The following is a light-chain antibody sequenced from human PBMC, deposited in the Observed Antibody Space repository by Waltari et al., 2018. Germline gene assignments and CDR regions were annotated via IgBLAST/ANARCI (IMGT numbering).Light chain of an antibody. CDR1: PSLLDRNGYNY. CDR3: MQARQTPYT. CDR2: LGS. Sequence: IVMTQSPLSLPVTPGEAASIPCRASPSLLDRNGYNYLDWYLQKPGQSPPLLIYLGSTRASGVPDRFSGDASGTQFTLRISRVEAEDVGVYYCMQARQTPYTFGQGTKLEIK. V-gene: IGKV2-28*01. J-gene: IGKJ2*01.